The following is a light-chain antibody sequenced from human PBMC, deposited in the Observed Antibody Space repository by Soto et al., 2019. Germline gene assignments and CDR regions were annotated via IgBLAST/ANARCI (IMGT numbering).Light chain of an antibody. CDR2: DVS. CDR3: SSYTSSSSVV. CDR1: TSDVGGYNY. V-gene: IGLV2-14*01. J-gene: IGLJ2*01. Sequence: QSALTNPASGLGSLGQRTTFSGTGTTSDVGGYNYVSWYQQHPGKAPKLMIYDVSNRPSGVSNRFSGSKSGNTASLTISGLQAEDEADYYCSSYTSSSSVVFGGGTQLTVL.